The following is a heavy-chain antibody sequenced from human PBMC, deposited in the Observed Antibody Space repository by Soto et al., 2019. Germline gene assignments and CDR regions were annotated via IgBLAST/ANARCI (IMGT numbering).Heavy chain of an antibody. Sequence: ASVKVSCKASGFIFSKYYMLWVQQAPGQGLEWVGIINPSGTRTSCAPKFQGRVTMTRDTSTSTVYMELSSLTSDDTAVYYCARDNSSPTAWGFAPWGGETLVTVSS. CDR2: INPSGTRT. J-gene: IGHJ5*02. CDR1: GFIFSKYY. CDR3: ARDNSSPTAWGFAP. V-gene: IGHV1-46*01. D-gene: IGHD2-21*02.